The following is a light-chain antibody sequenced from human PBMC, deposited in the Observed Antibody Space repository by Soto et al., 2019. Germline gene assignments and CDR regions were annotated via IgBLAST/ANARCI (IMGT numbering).Light chain of an antibody. J-gene: IGKJ4*01. CDR1: QSVNSY. CDR3: QQRTNWPLT. V-gene: IGKV3-11*01. Sequence: EIVLTQSPATLSLSPGERATLSCRASQSVNSYLVWYKQKPGQAPRLLIYDASNRATGIPARFSGSGSGTDFTLTISSLEPEDFAVYYCQQRTNWPLTFGGGTKVEIK. CDR2: DAS.